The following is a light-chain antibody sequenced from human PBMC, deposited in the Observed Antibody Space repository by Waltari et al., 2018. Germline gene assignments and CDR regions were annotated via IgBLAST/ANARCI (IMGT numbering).Light chain of an antibody. CDR2: DAS. V-gene: IGKV1-27*01. CDR3: RMYNGAPRT. J-gene: IGKJ1*01. Sequence: DVRVTQSPSSLSPAAVDRATISCRASQGLATYVAWFQQKPGRLPTLLIYDASTLRSGVPPRFRGSGSGTDFTLTITSLQPEDVATYYCRMYNGAPRTFGQGTKVEI. CDR1: QGLATY.